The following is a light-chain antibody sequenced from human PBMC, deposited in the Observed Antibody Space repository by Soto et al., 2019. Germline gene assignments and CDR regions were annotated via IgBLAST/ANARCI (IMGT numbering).Light chain of an antibody. J-gene: IGLJ2*01. CDR1: SSDVGGYNS. V-gene: IGLV2-14*03. CDR2: GVT. Sequence: QSALTQPASVSGSPGQSITISCTGTSSDVGGYNSVSWYQHHPGKAPKLMIYGVTNRPSGVSNRFSGSKSGNTASLTISGVQAEDEADYYCTSYTRTYTLIFGGGTKLTVL. CDR3: TSYTRTYTLI.